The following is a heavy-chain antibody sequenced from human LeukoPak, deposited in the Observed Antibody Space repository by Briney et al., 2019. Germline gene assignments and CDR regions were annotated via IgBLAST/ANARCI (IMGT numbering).Heavy chain of an antibody. Sequence: SETLSLTCTVSGGSISSYYWSWVRQPAGKGLEWIGRIYTSGSTNYNPSLKSRVTMSVDTSKNQFSLKLSSVTAADTAVYYCAGDTYYYYYMDVWGKGTTVTVSS. CDR2: IYTSGST. J-gene: IGHJ6*03. CDR3: AGDTYYYYYMDV. V-gene: IGHV4-4*07. CDR1: GGSISSYY.